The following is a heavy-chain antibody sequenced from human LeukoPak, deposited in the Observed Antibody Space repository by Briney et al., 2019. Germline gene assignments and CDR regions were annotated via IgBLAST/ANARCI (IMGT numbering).Heavy chain of an antibody. Sequence: ESLSLTCAVYGGSFSGYYWSWIRQPPGKGLEWIGEINLSGSTNYNPSLKSRVTISVDSSKNQFSLKLSSVTAADTAVYYCPLMITFGGVIVRDSWGQGTLVTASS. J-gene: IGHJ4*02. D-gene: IGHD3-16*02. CDR3: PLMITFGGVIVRDS. V-gene: IGHV4-34*01. CDR1: GGSFSGYY. CDR2: INLSGST.